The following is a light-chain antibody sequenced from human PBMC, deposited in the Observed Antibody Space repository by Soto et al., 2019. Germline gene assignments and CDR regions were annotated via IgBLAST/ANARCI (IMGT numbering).Light chain of an antibody. J-gene: IGKJ1*01. V-gene: IGKV1-5*01. CDR2: SAS. CDR1: QSISVW. CDR3: KQYNSFST. Sequence: DIQMTESHPTLSSSVGDRVPITGRASQSISVWLAWYQQKPGKAPQLLIYSASRFESGAPSRFSGSGSGTDFTLTITSLKPDDSETYYRKQYNSFSTLGQGTKVDI.